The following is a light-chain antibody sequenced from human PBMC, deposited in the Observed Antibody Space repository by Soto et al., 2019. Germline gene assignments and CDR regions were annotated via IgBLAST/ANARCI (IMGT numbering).Light chain of an antibody. V-gene: IGKV3-20*01. J-gene: IGKJ3*01. Sequence: EIVLTQSPAILSLSPGERATLSCRASQSVSSNYLAWYQQKPAQAPWLLIYGASSRATGIPDRFSGSGSGTDFTLTISRLEPEDLAVYYCQQYGSSPFNFGPGTKVDIK. CDR2: GAS. CDR1: QSVSSNY. CDR3: QQYGSSPFN.